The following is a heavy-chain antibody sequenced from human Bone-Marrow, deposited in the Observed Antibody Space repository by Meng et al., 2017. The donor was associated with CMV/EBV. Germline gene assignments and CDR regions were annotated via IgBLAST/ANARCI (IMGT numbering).Heavy chain of an antibody. V-gene: IGHV3-33*01. J-gene: IGHJ5*02. CDR3: ARASLGFWSTQPQNWFDP. Sequence: GGSLRLSCAASGFSFTTYGMHWVRQAPGKGLEWVAFIWYDGSNKYYADSVKGRFTISRDNSKNTVYLQMYSLRAEDTAVYYCARASLGFWSTQPQNWFDPWGQGTLVTVSS. D-gene: IGHD3-3*01. CDR1: GFSFTTYG. CDR2: IWYDGSNK.